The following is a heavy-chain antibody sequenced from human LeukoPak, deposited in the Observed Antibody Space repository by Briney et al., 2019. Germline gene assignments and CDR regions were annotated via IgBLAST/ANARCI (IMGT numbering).Heavy chain of an antibody. D-gene: IGHD3-10*01. CDR3: ATSGGDYYYYSLDV. CDR2: IDPNSGAT. V-gene: IGHV1-2*02. J-gene: IGHJ6*03. CDR1: GYTFSDYY. Sequence: AASVKVSCMASGYTFSDYYIHWVRQPPGQGLEWMAWIDPNSGATNYAQKFQGRITMSRDTSISTAYMELSSLTSEDTAVYYCATSGGDYYYYSLDVWGKGTPVTISS.